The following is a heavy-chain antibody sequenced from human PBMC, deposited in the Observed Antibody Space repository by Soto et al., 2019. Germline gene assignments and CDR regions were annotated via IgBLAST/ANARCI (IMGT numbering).Heavy chain of an antibody. CDR3: ARGKRYTNAS. J-gene: IGHJ4*02. Sequence: QVQLVQSGAEVKKPGASVKVSCKASGYTFSNYDINWVRQATGQGLEWMGWMSPNSGRTGYAQKFQGRVTMTRNTPSSTAYMELSSLRSEDTAVYYCARGKRYTNASGGQGPLVTVPP. V-gene: IGHV1-8*01. CDR2: MSPNSGRT. CDR1: GYTFSNYD. D-gene: IGHD2-8*01.